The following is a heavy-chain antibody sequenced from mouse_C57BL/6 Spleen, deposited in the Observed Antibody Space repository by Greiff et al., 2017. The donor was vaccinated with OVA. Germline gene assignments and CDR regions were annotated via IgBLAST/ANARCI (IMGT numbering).Heavy chain of an antibody. J-gene: IGHJ2*01. CDR2: ISSGSSTI. Sequence: EVQRVESGGGLVKPGGSLKLSCAASGFTFSDYGMHWVRQAPEKGLEWVAYISSGSSTIYYADTVKGRFTISRDNAKNTLFLQMTSLRSEDTAMYYCARMSDYYGSSYYFDYWGQGTTLTVSS. CDR3: ARMSDYYGSSYYFDY. D-gene: IGHD1-1*01. CDR1: GFTFSDYG. V-gene: IGHV5-17*01.